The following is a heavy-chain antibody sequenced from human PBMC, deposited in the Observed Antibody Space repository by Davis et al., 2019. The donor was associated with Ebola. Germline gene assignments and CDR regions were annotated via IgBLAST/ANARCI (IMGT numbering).Heavy chain of an antibody. V-gene: IGHV4-39*01. D-gene: IGHD6-13*01. CDR3: ARLPGVTSAGNS. CDR2: IYYSGNA. CDR1: GGSISGSSYY. Sequence: SETLSLTCTVSGGSISGSSYYWGWIRQPPGKGLEWIGSIYYSGNAFHNPSLRSRVTISVDTSRDQFSLRMSSVTAADTAVYYCARLPGVTSAGNSWGQGTLVTVSS. J-gene: IGHJ4*02.